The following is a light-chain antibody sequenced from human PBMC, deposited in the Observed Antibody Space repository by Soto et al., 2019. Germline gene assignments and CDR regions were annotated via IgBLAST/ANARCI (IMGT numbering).Light chain of an antibody. Sequence: DIQMTQSPSTLSGSVGDRVTMTCRSSQTISSWLAWYQQKPGKAPKLLIYKASTLKSGVPSRFSGSGSGTDFTLTISSLQPEDFATYYCQQSYSTPPGTFGQGTKVDIK. J-gene: IGKJ1*01. V-gene: IGKV1-5*03. CDR1: QTISSW. CDR2: KAS. CDR3: QQSYSTPPGT.